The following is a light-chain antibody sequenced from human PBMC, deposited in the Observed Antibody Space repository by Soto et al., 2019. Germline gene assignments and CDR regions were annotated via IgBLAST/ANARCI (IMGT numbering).Light chain of an antibody. CDR1: RNVSIY. V-gene: IGKV1-39*01. J-gene: IGKJ5*01. CDR2: ATS. Sequence: EIPLTQSPSSLAASVGDRLTLTGRASRNVSIYLNWYQHKPGKGPTLLIHATSNLQIGVPSRFSGSGSGTEFTLTISSLEPEDFGTDYCQQSYKMPSFGQLTRLEIK. CDR3: QQSYKMPS.